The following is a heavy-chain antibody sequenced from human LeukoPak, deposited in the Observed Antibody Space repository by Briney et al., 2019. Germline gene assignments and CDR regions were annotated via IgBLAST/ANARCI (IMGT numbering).Heavy chain of an antibody. Sequence: GGSLRLSCAASGFTFSSYSMNWVRQAPGKGLEWVSSISSSSSYIYYADSVKGRFTISRDNAKNSLYLKMNSLRAEDTAVYYCARDPTMVTGHYWGQGTLVTVSS. CDR1: GFTFSSYS. J-gene: IGHJ4*02. D-gene: IGHD5-18*01. CDR3: ARDPTMVTGHY. V-gene: IGHV3-21*01. CDR2: ISSSSSYI.